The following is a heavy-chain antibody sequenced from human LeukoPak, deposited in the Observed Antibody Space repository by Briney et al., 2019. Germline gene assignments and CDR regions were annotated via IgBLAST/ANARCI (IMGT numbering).Heavy chain of an antibody. V-gene: IGHV4-59*08. Sequence: SETLSLTCTVSGGSISSYYWSWIRQPPGKGLEWIGYIYYSGSTNHNPSLKSRVTISVDTSKNQFSLKLSSVTAADTAVYYCARSSSYYGDSPFDYWGQGTLVTVSS. D-gene: IGHD4-17*01. CDR1: GGSISSYY. CDR2: IYYSGST. CDR3: ARSSSYYGDSPFDY. J-gene: IGHJ4*02.